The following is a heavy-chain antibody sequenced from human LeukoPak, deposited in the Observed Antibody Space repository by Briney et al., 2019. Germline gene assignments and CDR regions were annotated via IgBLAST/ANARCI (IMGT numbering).Heavy chain of an antibody. D-gene: IGHD6-19*01. CDR1: GGSFSGYY. Sequence: PSETLSLTCAVYGGSFSGYYWSWIRQPPGKGLEWIGEINHSGSTNYNPSLKSRVTISVDTSKNQFSLKLSSVIAADTAVYYCARGIAVAPYYFYYWGQGTLVTVSS. CDR2: INHSGST. CDR3: ARGIAVAPYYFYY. V-gene: IGHV4-34*01. J-gene: IGHJ4*02.